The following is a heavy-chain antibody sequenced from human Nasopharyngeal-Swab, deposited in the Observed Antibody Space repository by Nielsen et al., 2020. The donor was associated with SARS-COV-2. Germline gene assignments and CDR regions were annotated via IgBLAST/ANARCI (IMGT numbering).Heavy chain of an antibody. CDR2: INHSGST. CDR3: ARGAHSSSSGVGNWFDP. Sequence: REAPGKGLAWVGEINHSGSTNYNPSLKSRVTISVDTSKNQFSLKLSSVTAADTAVYYCARGAHSSSSGVGNWFDPWGQGTLVTVSS. D-gene: IGHD6-6*01. J-gene: IGHJ5*02. V-gene: IGHV4-34*01.